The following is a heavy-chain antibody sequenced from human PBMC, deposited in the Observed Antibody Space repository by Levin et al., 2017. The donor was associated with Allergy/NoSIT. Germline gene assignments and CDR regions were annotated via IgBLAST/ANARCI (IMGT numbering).Heavy chain of an antibody. Sequence: PGGSLRLSCAASGFRFSTFWMNWVRQAPGKGLEWVANIKHDGTEENYVDSVKGRFTISRDNGKNSLFLQVNSLRPEDTAVYYCARDPRRGFCTGKTCYSGANDAFDIWGQGTMVTVSS. J-gene: IGHJ3*02. CDR1: GFRFSTFW. V-gene: IGHV3-7*04. CDR3: ARDPRRGFCTGKTCYSGANDAFDI. CDR2: IKHDGTEE. D-gene: IGHD2-8*02.